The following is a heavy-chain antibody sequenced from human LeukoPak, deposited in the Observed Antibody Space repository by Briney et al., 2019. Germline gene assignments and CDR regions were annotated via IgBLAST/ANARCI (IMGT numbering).Heavy chain of an antibody. CDR3: AKAPVTTCSGAYCYPFDY. J-gene: IGHJ4*02. Sequence: GGSLRLSCAASGFTFSSYAMSWVRQGPGKGLEWVSAISVSGNTYHADSVKGRFTISRDSYKNTLYLQMNSLRAEDVAVYYCAKAPVTTCSGAYCYPFDYWGQGTLVTVSS. V-gene: IGHV3-23*01. D-gene: IGHD2-15*01. CDR1: GFTFSSYA. CDR2: ISVSGNT.